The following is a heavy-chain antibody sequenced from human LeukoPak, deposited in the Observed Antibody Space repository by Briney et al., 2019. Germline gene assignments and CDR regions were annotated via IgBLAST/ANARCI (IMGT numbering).Heavy chain of an antibody. Sequence: PSETLSLTCTVSGXSISSSSFHWGWIRQPPGKGLEWIGTIFYSGSTYYNPSLKSRVTMSVDTSKNQFSLKLSSVTAADTAVYYCARQGYISGQGFRNNWFDPWGQGSLVTVSS. D-gene: IGHD6-19*01. J-gene: IGHJ5*02. CDR3: ARQGYISGQGFRNNWFDP. V-gene: IGHV4-39*01. CDR2: IFYSGST. CDR1: GXSISSSSFH.